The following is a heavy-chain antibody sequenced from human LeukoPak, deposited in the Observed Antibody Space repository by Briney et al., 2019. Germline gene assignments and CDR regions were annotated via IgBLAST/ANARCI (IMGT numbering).Heavy chain of an antibody. Sequence: SETLSLTCTVSGGSISSSSYYWGWIRQPPGKGLEWIGSIYYSGSTYYNPSLKSRVTISVDTSKNQFSLKLSSVTAADTAVYYCAGTAMADDAFDIWGQGTMVTVSS. CDR3: AGTAMADDAFDI. V-gene: IGHV4-39*07. J-gene: IGHJ3*02. CDR1: GGSISSSSYY. CDR2: IYYSGST. D-gene: IGHD5-18*01.